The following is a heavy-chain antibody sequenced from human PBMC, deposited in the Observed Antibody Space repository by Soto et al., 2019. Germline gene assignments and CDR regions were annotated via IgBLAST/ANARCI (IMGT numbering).Heavy chain of an antibody. CDR2: ISSSGSTI. Sequence: PGGSLRLSCAASGFTFSSYEMNWVRQAPGKGLEWVSYISSSGSTIYYADSVKGRFTISRDNAKNSLYLQMNSLRAEDTAVYYCARVLLAGYDFWSGMAEYWGQGTLVTVSS. D-gene: IGHD3-3*01. V-gene: IGHV3-48*03. J-gene: IGHJ4*02. CDR1: GFTFSSYE. CDR3: ARVLLAGYDFWSGMAEY.